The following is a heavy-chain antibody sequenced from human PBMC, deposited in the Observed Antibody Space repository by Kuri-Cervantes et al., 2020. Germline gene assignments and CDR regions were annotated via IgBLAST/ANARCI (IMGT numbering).Heavy chain of an antibody. CDR3: ARDTSWEITIFPRDYYYYGMDV. Sequence: GESLKISCKASGYTFTSYGISWVRQAPGQGLEWMGWISAYNGNTNYAQKLQGRVTMTTDTSTSTAYMELRSLRSDDMAVYYCARDTSWEITIFPRDYYYYGMDVWGQGTTVTVSS. J-gene: IGHJ6*02. D-gene: IGHD3-9*01. V-gene: IGHV1-18*03. CDR2: ISAYNGNT. CDR1: GYTFTSYG.